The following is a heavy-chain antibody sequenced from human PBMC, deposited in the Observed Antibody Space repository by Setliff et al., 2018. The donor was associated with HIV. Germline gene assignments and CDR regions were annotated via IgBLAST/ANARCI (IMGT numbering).Heavy chain of an antibody. J-gene: IGHJ4*02. CDR3: ARGGAFCGRDSCYYLDY. D-gene: IGHD2-21*02. Sequence: SETLSLTCTVSGDSIDRSNFFWTWIRQHPGKGLEWIGYIYYSGSATYNPSLKSPASISVDTSRNEFSLKLSSVTAADTAVYFCARGGAFCGRDSCYYLDYWGQGNPVTAPQ. V-gene: IGHV4-31*01. CDR1: GDSIDRSNFF. CDR2: IYYSGSA.